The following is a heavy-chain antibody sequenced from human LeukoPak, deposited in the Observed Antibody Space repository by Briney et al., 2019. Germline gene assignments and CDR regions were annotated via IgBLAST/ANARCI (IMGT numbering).Heavy chain of an antibody. Sequence: GGSLRLSCVASGLLIGDFAMHWVRQAPGKGLEWVSLISGDGVSTFYADSVKGRFSISRDNSKNSLSLEMNSLRTEDTAMYYCARESGKFDYWGQGTLVAVSS. J-gene: IGHJ4*02. CDR3: ARESGKFDY. V-gene: IGHV3-43*02. CDR2: ISGDGVST. CDR1: GLLIGDFA.